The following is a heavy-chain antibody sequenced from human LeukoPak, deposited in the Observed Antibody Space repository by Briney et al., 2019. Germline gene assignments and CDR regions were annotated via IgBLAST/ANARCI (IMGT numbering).Heavy chain of an antibody. D-gene: IGHD2-2*01. CDR1: GFTFSSYS. Sequence: GGSLRLSCAASGFTFSSYSMNWVRQAPGKGLEWISYIGISSGNTKYADSVKGRLTISGDKAKNSVYLQMNSLRVEDTAVYYCARDTKYAFDDWGQGTLVTVSS. CDR2: IGISSGNT. J-gene: IGHJ4*02. CDR3: ARDTKYAFDD. V-gene: IGHV3-48*01.